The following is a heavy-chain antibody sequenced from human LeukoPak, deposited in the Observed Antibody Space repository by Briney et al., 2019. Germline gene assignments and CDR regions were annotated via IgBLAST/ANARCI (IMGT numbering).Heavy chain of an antibody. J-gene: IGHJ4*02. V-gene: IGHV3-73*01. CDR1: GFTFSGSA. CDR3: AGNYDSWTGLNY. CDR2: IGNKVSNYAT. Sequence: GGSLRLSCVASGFTFSGSAMHWVCQASGKGLEWVGHIGNKVSNYATEYAASLRGRFTISRDDSKDTAYLQVNSLKTEDTAVYYCAGNYDSWTGLNYWGQGTLVTVSS. D-gene: IGHD3-3*01.